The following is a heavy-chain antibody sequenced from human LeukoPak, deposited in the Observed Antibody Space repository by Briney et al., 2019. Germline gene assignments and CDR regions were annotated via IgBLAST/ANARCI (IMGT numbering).Heavy chain of an antibody. D-gene: IGHD1-1*01. CDR1: GFTFSSYA. CDR2: ISGSGGST. V-gene: IGHV3-23*01. J-gene: IGHJ6*03. CDR3: AKDPGTSDYYYYYMDV. Sequence: GGSLRLSCAASGFTFSSYAMSWVRQAPGKGLEWVSAISGSGGSTYYADSVKGRFTISRDNSKNTLYLQMNSLRAEDTAVYYCAKDPGTSDYYYYYMDVWGKGTTVTVSS.